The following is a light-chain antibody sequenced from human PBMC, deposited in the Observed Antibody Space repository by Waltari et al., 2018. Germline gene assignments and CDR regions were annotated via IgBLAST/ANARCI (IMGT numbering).Light chain of an antibody. CDR2: DVS. Sequence: QSALTQPASMSGSPGQSITISCTGTSSGVGCYKYVSWYQQHPDKAPKLMIYDVSKRPSGASNRFSGSKSGNTASLTISGLQAEDEADYFCSSYTSSSTPYVFGTGTKVTVL. CDR1: SSGVGCYKY. V-gene: IGLV2-14*01. CDR3: SSYTSSSTPYV. J-gene: IGLJ1*01.